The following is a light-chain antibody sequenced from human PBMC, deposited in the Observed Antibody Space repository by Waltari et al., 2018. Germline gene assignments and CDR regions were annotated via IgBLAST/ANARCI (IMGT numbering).Light chain of an antibody. CDR3: QQSYSTPQVT. CDR1: QRITSY. CDR2: AAS. V-gene: IGKV1-39*01. J-gene: IGKJ3*01. Sequence: DIQMTQSPSSLSASVGDSVTITCRASQRITSYLNWYQQKPGKAPKLLIYAASNLQSGVPSRFSGSGSGTDFTLTISSLQPEDFATYYCQQSYSTPQVTFGPGTKVDIK.